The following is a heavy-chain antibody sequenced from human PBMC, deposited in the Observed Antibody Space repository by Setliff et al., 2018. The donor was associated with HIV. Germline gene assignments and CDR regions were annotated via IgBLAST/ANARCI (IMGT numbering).Heavy chain of an antibody. J-gene: IGHJ4*02. CDR1: GYSISSGYY. V-gene: IGHV4-38-2*02. CDR2: IYHSGST. CDR3: AADSRFDY. Sequence: PSETLSLTCTVSGYSISSGYYWGWIRQPPGKGLEWIGLIYHSGSTYYNPSLKSRVTISVDTSKNQFSLKLSSVTAADTAVYYCAADSRFDYWGQGTLVTVS.